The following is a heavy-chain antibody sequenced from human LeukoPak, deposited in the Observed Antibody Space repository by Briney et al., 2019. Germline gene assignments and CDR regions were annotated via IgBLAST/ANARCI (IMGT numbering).Heavy chain of an antibody. V-gene: IGHV3-23*01. D-gene: IGHD6-19*01. J-gene: IGHJ4*01. Sequence: GGSLRLSCAASGFTFSSYSMNWVRQAPGKGLEWVSTLSGSGITTYYADSVKDRFTISRDNSKNTLYLQMNSLRAEDTAVYYCAKGIYSSGWSYFDYWGHGTLVTVSS. CDR2: LSGSGITT. CDR3: AKGIYSSGWSYFDY. CDR1: GFTFSSYS.